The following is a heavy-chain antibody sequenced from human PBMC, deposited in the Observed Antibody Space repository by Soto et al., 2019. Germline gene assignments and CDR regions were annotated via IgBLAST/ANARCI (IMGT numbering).Heavy chain of an antibody. J-gene: IGHJ5*02. CDR3: ARDGMTTVTINWFDP. V-gene: IGHV1-18*04. Sequence: ASVKVSCKSSGYTFTSYGISCVRQAPGQGLEWMGWISAYNGNTNYAQKLQGRVTMTTDTSTSTAYMELRSLRSDDTAVYYCARDGMTTVTINWFDPWGQGTLVTFSS. CDR2: ISAYNGNT. CDR1: GYTFTSYG. D-gene: IGHD4-4*01.